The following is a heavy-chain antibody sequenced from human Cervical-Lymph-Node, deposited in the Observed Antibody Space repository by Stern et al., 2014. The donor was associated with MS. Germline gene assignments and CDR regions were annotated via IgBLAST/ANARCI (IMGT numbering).Heavy chain of an antibody. CDR1: GFNVSRDY. D-gene: IGHD1-1*01. V-gene: IGHV3-53*01. CDR3: ARDTSSPERSDW. Sequence: EDQLVESGGGVIQPGGSLRLSCTASGFNVSRDYMTWVRQAPGKGLEWVSLITNVGSTFYTDSVKVRFTISRDDSNNTVYLHMTSLRTEDTAMYYCARDTSSPERSDWWGQGTLVTVSS. J-gene: IGHJ4*02. CDR2: ITNVGST.